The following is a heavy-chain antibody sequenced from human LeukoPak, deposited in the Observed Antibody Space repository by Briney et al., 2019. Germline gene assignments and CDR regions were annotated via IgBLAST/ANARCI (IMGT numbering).Heavy chain of an antibody. J-gene: IGHJ1*01. Sequence: GESLKISCKGSGYSFPTYWIAWVRQMPGKGLEWMGIIYPGDSDTRYSPSFQGQVTISADKSISTAYLQWSSLKASDTAMYYCARRSRDSSGYYYGYFQHWGQGTLVTVSS. CDR1: GYSFPTYW. CDR2: IYPGDSDT. CDR3: ARRSRDSSGYYYGYFQH. V-gene: IGHV5-51*01. D-gene: IGHD3-22*01.